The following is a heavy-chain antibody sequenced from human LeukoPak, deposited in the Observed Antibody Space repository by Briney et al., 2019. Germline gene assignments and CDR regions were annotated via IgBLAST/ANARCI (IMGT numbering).Heavy chain of an antibody. V-gene: IGHV1-2*04. D-gene: IGHD5-12*01. CDR3: ARGMVATVPFDY. J-gene: IGHJ4*02. CDR1: GYTFTGYD. CDR2: INPNSGGT. Sequence: GASVKVSCKASGYTFTGYDMHWVRQAPGQGLEWMGWINPNSGGTNYAQKFQGWVTMTRDTSISTAYMELSRLRSDDTAVYYCARGMVATVPFDYWGQGTLVTVSS.